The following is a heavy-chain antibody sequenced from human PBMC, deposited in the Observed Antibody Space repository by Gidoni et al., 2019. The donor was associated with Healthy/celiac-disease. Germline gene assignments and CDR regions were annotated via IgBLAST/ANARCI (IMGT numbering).Heavy chain of an antibody. Sequence: EVQRVESGGGLVQPGGSLRLSCSASGFNFSSYEMNWVRQAPGKGLAWVSYMSSSGSTIYYADAVKGRFTISRDNAKNSLYLQMNSLRAEDTAVYYCARAARGIAAAGPDYWGQGTLVTVSS. J-gene: IGHJ4*02. V-gene: IGHV3-48*03. CDR3: ARAARGIAAAGPDY. CDR2: MSSSGSTI. CDR1: GFNFSSYE. D-gene: IGHD6-13*01.